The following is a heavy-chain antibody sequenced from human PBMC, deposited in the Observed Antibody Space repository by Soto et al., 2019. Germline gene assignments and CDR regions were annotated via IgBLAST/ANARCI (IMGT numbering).Heavy chain of an antibody. J-gene: IGHJ2*01. D-gene: IGHD4-17*01. CDR3: AKDPVTTVTPYFDL. Sequence: PGGSLRLSCAASGFTFSSYAMSWVRQAPGKGLEWVSAISGIGGSTYYADSVKGRSTISRDNSKNTLYLQMNSLRAEDTAVYYCAKDPVTTVTPYFDLWGRGTLVTVSS. CDR1: GFTFSSYA. V-gene: IGHV3-23*01. CDR2: ISGIGGST.